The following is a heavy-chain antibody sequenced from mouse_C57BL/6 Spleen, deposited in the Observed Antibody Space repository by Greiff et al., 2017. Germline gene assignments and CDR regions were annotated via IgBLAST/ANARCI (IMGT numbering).Heavy chain of an antibody. J-gene: IGHJ1*03. CDR1: GFTFSDYG. V-gene: IGHV5-17*01. D-gene: IGHD2-4*01. Sequence: EVNLVESGGGLVKPGGSLKLSCAASGFTFSDYGMHWVRQAPEKGLEWVAYISSGSSTIYYADTVKGRFTISRDNAKNTLFLQMTSLRSEDTAMYYCARDDYDGYWYFDVWGTGTTVTVSS. CDR2: ISSGSSTI. CDR3: ARDDYDGYWYFDV.